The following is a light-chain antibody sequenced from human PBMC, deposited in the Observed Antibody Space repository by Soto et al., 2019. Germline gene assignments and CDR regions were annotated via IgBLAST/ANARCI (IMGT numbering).Light chain of an antibody. CDR2: EVS. CDR1: NSDIGSYNY. Sequence: QSVLTQPASVAGSCGQSISISCAGTNSDIGSYNYVSWYLQHPGKAPKLIVFEVSNRPSGISDRFSGSKSGNTAYLTISGIQPEDEAVYYCKSFTSSNTLPYVFAKGTKVTVL. CDR3: KSFTSSNTLPYV. V-gene: IGLV2-14*01. J-gene: IGLJ1*01.